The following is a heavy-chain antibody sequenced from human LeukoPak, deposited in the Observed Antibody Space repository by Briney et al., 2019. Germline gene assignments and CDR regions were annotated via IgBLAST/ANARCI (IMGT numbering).Heavy chain of an antibody. V-gene: IGHV3-30-3*01. CDR3: ASHDYSNYGY. CDR1: GFTFSSYA. Sequence: GGSLRLSCAASGFTFSSYAMHWVRQAPGKGLEWVAVISYDGSNKYYADSVKGRFTISRDNSKNTLYLQMNSLRAEDTVVYYCASHDYSNYGYWGQGTLVTVSS. CDR2: ISYDGSNK. D-gene: IGHD4-4*01. J-gene: IGHJ4*02.